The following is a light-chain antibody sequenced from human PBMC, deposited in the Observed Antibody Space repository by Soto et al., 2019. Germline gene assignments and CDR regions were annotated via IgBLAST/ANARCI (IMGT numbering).Light chain of an antibody. Sequence: QPVLTQPPSASGTPGQSVTISCSGSTSSVGSNPVNWYQHVPGTAPKLLIYSNNQRPSGVPDRFSGSKSGTSASLAISGLQSDDESDYYCTAWDDSLSGVLFGGGTKLTVL. CDR2: SNN. CDR3: TAWDDSLSGVL. V-gene: IGLV1-44*01. J-gene: IGLJ2*01. CDR1: TSSVGSNP.